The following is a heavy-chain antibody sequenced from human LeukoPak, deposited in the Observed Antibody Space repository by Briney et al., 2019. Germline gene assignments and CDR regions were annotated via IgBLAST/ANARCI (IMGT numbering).Heavy chain of an antibody. J-gene: IGHJ4*02. Sequence: SETLSLTCAVSGYSISSGYYWGWIRQPPGKGLEWIGSIYHSGSTYYNPSLKSRVTISVDTSKNQFSLKLSSVTAADTAVYYCARGLGSGSGSYYEDYWGQGILVTVSS. D-gene: IGHD3-10*01. CDR3: ARGLGSGSGSYYEDY. CDR2: IYHSGST. CDR1: GYSISSGYY. V-gene: IGHV4-38-2*01.